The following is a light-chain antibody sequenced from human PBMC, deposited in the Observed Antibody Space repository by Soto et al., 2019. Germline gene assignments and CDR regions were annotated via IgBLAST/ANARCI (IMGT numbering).Light chain of an antibody. CDR3: QQYNSYSRT. CDR1: QSISTH. CDR2: AAS. V-gene: IGKV1-39*01. Sequence: DIQMTQSPSSLSASVGDRVTITCRASQSISTHLNWYQQKPGKAPNLLIYAASSLQSGVPSRFSGSGSGTDFTLTISSLQPEDFATYYCQQYNSYSRTFGQGTKVDIK. J-gene: IGKJ1*01.